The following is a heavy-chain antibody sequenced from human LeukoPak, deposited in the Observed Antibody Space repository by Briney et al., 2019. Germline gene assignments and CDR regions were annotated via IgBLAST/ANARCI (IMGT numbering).Heavy chain of an antibody. V-gene: IGHV4-30-4*08. Sequence: SETLSLTCTVSGGSISSGDYYWSWIRQPPWKGLEWIGYIYYSGSTYYNPPLKSRVTISVDTSKNQFSLKLSSVTAEDTAVYYCDRITIFEVVSHSGQGTLVTVSS. J-gene: IGHJ4*02. CDR2: IYYSGST. CDR1: GGSISSGDYY. CDR3: DRITIFEVVSH. D-gene: IGHD3-3*01.